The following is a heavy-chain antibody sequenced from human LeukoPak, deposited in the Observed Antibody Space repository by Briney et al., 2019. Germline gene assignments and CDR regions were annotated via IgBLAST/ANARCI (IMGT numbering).Heavy chain of an antibody. D-gene: IGHD5-24*01. CDR2: ISYRGNT. CDR3: ARMARDSNDY. J-gene: IGHJ4*02. CDR1: RGSISPYF. V-gene: IGHV4-59*08. Sequence: PSETLSLTCTVSRGSISPYFWSWIRQPPGKGLEWIGYISYRGNTNYNPSLKIRVSLSLDTSKSQFSLKVNSVTAADTAVYYCARMARDSNDYWGQGTLVTVSS.